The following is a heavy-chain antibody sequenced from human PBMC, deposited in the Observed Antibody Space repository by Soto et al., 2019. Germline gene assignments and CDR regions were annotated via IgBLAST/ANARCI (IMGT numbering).Heavy chain of an antibody. D-gene: IGHD2-2*01. J-gene: IGHJ6*03. V-gene: IGHV1-8*01. CDR2: MNPNSGNT. CDR1: GYTFTSYD. CDR3: ARFGGYCSSTSCPGPQYYYYYMDV. Sequence: ASVKVSCKASGYTFTSYDINWVRRATGQGLEWMGWMNPNSGNTGYAQKFQGRVTMTRNTSISTAYMELSSLRSEDTAVYYCARFGGYCSSTSCPGPQYYYYYMDVWSKGTTVTVSS.